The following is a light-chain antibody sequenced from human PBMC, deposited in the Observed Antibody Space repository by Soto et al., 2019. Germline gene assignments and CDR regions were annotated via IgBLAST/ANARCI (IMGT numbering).Light chain of an antibody. J-gene: IGLJ2*01. V-gene: IGLV1-44*01. Sequence: QSVLTQPPSASGTPGQRVTMSCSGSSSSIGSNTVNWYQQLPGTAPKLLIYSNNQRPSGVPDRFSGSKSGTSASLAISGRQSEDEADYYCAAWDDSLNGVVLGGGTQLTVL. CDR1: SSSIGSNT. CDR2: SNN. CDR3: AAWDDSLNGVV.